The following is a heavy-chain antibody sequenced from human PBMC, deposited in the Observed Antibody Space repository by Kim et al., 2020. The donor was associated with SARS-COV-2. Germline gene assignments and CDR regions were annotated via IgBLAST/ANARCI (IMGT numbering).Heavy chain of an antibody. V-gene: IGHV1-2*02. J-gene: IGHJ3*01. D-gene: IGHD7-27*01. CDR3: ARSVTGLTGDHYMT. Sequence: AQKFQGRVTMTRDTSISTAYMELSRLRSDDTAVYYCARSVTGLTGDHYMTWGQGTMVTVSS.